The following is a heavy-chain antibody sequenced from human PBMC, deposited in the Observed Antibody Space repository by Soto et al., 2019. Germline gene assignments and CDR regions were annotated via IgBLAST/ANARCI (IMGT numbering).Heavy chain of an antibody. V-gene: IGHV4-34*01. CDR1: GGAFSGHS. D-gene: IGHD3-22*01. Sequence: QVQLQQWGAGLLKPSETLSLTCAVYGGAFSGHSWTWIRQSPGKGLEWIGDINHSGRVNYSPSLKGRVTVSLDTSKTQFSLTLSAVTAADTAMYYCSTRAYDTNGYYRFDPWGQGTLVTVSS. J-gene: IGHJ5*01. CDR3: STRAYDTNGYYRFDP. CDR2: INHSGRV.